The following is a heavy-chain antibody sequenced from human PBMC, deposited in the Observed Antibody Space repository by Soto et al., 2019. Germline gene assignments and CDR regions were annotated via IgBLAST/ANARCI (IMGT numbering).Heavy chain of an antibody. Sequence: GESLKISCQCSGYTFSDFWIAWVRQLPGKGLEWMGIIYPGDYETRYSPSFHGKVTISADRSIGTAYLQWSSLEASDSAFYFCARSPRSSPYFDYWGQGALVTVSS. CDR1: GYTFSDFW. CDR3: ARSPRSSPYFDY. J-gene: IGHJ4*02. CDR2: IYPGDYET. D-gene: IGHD6-13*01. V-gene: IGHV5-51*01.